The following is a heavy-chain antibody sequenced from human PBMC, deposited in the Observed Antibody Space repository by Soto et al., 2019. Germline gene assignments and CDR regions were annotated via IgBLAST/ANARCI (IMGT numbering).Heavy chain of an antibody. Sequence: SETLSLTCTGSGGSVSSSSYYWGWTRQPPGKGLEWIGSIYSSWSTYYNPSLKSRVTISVDTSKNQFSLQLSSVTAADTAVYYCARRGYDILTGYSAFDYWGQGTLVTVSS. CDR1: GGSVSSSSYY. D-gene: IGHD3-9*01. CDR2: IYSSWST. V-gene: IGHV4-39*01. CDR3: ARRGYDILTGYSAFDY. J-gene: IGHJ4*02.